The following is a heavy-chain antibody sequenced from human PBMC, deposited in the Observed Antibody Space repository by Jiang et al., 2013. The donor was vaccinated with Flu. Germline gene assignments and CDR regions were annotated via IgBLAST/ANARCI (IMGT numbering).Heavy chain of an antibody. CDR3: ARDGSNMYGRYFQY. CDR1: GGSISTHY. D-gene: IGHD3-10*01. J-gene: IGHJ1*01. CDR2: IYYNGNT. V-gene: IGHV4-59*11. Sequence: GLVKPSETLSLTCTVSGGSISTHYWSWFRQPPGKGLEWIGYIYYNGNTNYNPSLKSRVTISTDTSKNLFSLKLRSVTAADTAVYYCARDGSNMYGRYFQYWGQGTLVTVSS.